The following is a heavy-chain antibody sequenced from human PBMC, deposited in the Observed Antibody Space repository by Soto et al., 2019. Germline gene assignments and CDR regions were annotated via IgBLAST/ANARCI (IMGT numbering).Heavy chain of an antibody. V-gene: IGHV1-18*01. CDR2: ISAYNGNT. D-gene: IGHD4-17*01. CDR3: ARDLKGDYSLGY. CDR1: GYTFTSYG. J-gene: IGHJ4*02. Sequence: ASVKVSCKASGYTFTSYGISWVRQAPGQGLEWMGWISAYNGNTNYAQKFQGRVTMTADTSTSTAYMELRSLRSDDTAVYYCARDLKGDYSLGYWGQGTLVTVS.